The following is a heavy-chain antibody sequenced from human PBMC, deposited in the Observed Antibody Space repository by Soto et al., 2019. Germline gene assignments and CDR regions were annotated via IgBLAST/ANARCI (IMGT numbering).Heavy chain of an antibody. Sequence: SETLSLTCTVSGGSISSGGYYWSWIRQHPGKGLEWIGYIYYSGSTYYNPSLKSRVTISVDTSKNQFSLKLSSVTAADTAVYYCARVLWFGELPYGGIFDYWGQGTLVTVSS. CDR3: ARVLWFGELPYGGIFDY. J-gene: IGHJ4*02. CDR2: IYYSGST. CDR1: GGSISSGGYY. V-gene: IGHV4-31*03. D-gene: IGHD3-10*01.